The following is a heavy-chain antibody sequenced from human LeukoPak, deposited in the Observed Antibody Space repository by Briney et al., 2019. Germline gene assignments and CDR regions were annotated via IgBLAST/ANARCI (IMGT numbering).Heavy chain of an antibody. CDR2: IYHSGTT. CDR1: GGSISSGYW. D-gene: IGHD5-18*01. J-gene: IGHJ5*02. CDR3: ARDVSSLWDTARGGWFDP. Sequence: SETLSLTCTVSGGSISSGYWWSWVRQPPGKGLEWIGQIYHSGTTNYNPSLRSRVTISVDKSKNQFSLKLRSVTAADTAVYYCARDVSSLWDTARGGWFDPWGQGTLVTVSS. V-gene: IGHV4-4*02.